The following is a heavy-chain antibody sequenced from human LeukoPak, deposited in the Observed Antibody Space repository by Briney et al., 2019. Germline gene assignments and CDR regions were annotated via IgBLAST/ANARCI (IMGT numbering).Heavy chain of an antibody. Sequence: SETLSLTCTVSGGSVSSGSYYWSWIRQPPGKGLEWIGYIYYSGSTNYNPSLKSRVTISVDTSKNQFSLKLSSVTAADTAVYYCARGQVVAATPEYSQPGGQGPLVTVSS. CDR2: IYYSGST. J-gene: IGHJ1*01. V-gene: IGHV4-61*01. D-gene: IGHD2-15*01. CDR1: GGSVSSGSYY. CDR3: ARGQVVAATPEYSQP.